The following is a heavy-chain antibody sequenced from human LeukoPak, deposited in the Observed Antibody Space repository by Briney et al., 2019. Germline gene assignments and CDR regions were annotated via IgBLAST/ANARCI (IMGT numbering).Heavy chain of an antibody. J-gene: IGHJ4*02. V-gene: IGHV3-53*04. CDR3: SRESSVSGGYIY. CDR2: IYDDGTT. Sequence: GGSLRLSCAASGFAFSNNFMCWVRQPPGKGLEWVSGIYDDGTTYYSNSAMSRFTIFTHNYDNTLFLQKISLVPDDTATYYYSRESSVSGGYIYWGQGTLVTVSS. CDR1: GFAFSNNF. D-gene: IGHD6-19*01.